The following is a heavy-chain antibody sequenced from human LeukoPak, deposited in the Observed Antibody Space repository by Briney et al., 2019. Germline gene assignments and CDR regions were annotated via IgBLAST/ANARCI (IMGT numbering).Heavy chain of an antibody. D-gene: IGHD4-17*01. CDR2: IKQDGNDK. J-gene: IGHJ4*02. CDR3: ARLPAGYGDYVSYYFDY. CDR1: GFTFTTHW. Sequence: GGSLRLSCAASGFTFTTHWMSWVRQAPGKGLEWVANIKQDGNDKHYLESVKGRFTISRDNAKNSLYLQMNSLRAEDTAVYYCARLPAGYGDYVSYYFDYWGQGTLVTVSS. V-gene: IGHV3-7*01.